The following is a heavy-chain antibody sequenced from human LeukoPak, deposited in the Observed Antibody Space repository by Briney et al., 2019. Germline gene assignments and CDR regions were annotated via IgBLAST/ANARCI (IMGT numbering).Heavy chain of an antibody. V-gene: IGHV4-59*01. Sequence: SETLSLTCSVSGSSISSYYWSWIWQPPGKGLEWIGYIYYSGSTKYNPSLKSRVTISVDTSKNRFSLKLSSVTAADTAVYYCARAVGELRYFDYWGQGTLVTVSS. J-gene: IGHJ4*02. CDR2: IYYSGST. CDR3: ARAVGELRYFDY. CDR1: GSSISSYY. D-gene: IGHD1-26*01.